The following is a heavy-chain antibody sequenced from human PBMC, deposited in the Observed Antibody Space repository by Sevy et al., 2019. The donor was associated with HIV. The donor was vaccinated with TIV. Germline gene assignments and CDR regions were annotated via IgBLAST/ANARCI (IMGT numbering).Heavy chain of an antibody. CDR3: ARDSVLSPRVFDS. D-gene: IGHD3-10*01. CDR1: GGSMSSYF. V-gene: IGHV4-59*01. CDR2: IYYTGTT. Sequence: SETLSLTCTVSGGSMSSYFWSWIRQPPGKGLEWIGYIYYTGTTNYNPSLKSRLTMSLDTSKNRSSLKLTAVTAADTAVYYCARDSVLSPRVFDSWGQGTLVTVSS. J-gene: IGHJ4*02.